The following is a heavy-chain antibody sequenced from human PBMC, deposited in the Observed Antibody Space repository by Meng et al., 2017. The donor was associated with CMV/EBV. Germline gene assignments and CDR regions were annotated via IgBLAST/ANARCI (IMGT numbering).Heavy chain of an antibody. CDR1: GGSISSGGYY. D-gene: IGHD2-2*01. CDR2: IYYSGST. V-gene: IGHV4-31*03. Sequence: SETLSLTCTVSGGSISSGGYYWSWIRQHPGKGLEWIGYIYYSGSTYYNPSLKSRVTISVDTSKNQFSLKLSSVTAADTAVYYYARDTTLYHCSSTSCPNWFDPWGQGTLVTVSS. CDR3: ARDTTLYHCSSTSCPNWFDP. J-gene: IGHJ5*02.